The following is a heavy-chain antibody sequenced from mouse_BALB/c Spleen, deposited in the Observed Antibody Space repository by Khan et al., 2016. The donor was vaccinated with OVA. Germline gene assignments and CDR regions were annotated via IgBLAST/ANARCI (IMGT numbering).Heavy chain of an antibody. J-gene: IGHJ3*01. CDR2: ISSGGHYS. D-gene: IGHD1-1*01. CDR1: GFTFSTYG. CDR3: ARLAYYYDSEGFAY. V-gene: IGHV5-6*01. Sequence: EVELVESGGDLVEPGGSLKLSCAASGFTFSTYGMSWVRQTPDKRLEWVATISSGGHYSYYPDSVRGRFTISSDNAKNNLNLQMTSLKSEDTAMFYCARLAYYYDSEGFAYWGQGTLVTVSA.